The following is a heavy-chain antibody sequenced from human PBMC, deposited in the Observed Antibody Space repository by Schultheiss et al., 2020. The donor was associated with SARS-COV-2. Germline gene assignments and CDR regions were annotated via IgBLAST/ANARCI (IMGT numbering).Heavy chain of an antibody. D-gene: IGHD1-14*01. J-gene: IGHJ1*01. Sequence: GGSLRLSCAASGFTFSNYGMHWVRQAPGKGLEWVAVIWYDGSNKYYADSVKGRFTISRDNSKNTLYLQMNSMRAEDTAVYYCAKEVAGADEPYFQHWGQGTLVTVSS. CDR2: IWYDGSNK. CDR1: GFTFSNYG. V-gene: IGHV3-33*06. CDR3: AKEVAGADEPYFQH.